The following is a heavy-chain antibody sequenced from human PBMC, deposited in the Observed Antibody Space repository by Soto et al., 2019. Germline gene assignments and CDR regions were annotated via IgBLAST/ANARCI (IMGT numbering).Heavy chain of an antibody. Sequence: ASVKVSCRASGYAFTCNSLRWVRQAPGQGLEWMGWINAGNGNTKYSQKFQGRVTITRDTSASTAYMELSSLRSEDTAVYYCARGYGGPSGGFDPWGQGTLVTVPS. CDR1: GYAFTCNS. CDR3: ARGYGGPSGGFDP. D-gene: IGHD3-16*01. J-gene: IGHJ5*02. CDR2: INAGNGNT. V-gene: IGHV1-3*01.